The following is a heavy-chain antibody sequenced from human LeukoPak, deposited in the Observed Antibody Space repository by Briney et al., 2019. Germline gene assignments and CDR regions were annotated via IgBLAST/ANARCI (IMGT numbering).Heavy chain of an antibody. CDR1: GGSFSGYY. Sequence: SETLSLTCAVYGGSFSGYYWSWIRQPPGKGLEWIGEINHSGSTNYNPSLKSRVTISVDTSKNQFSLKLSSVTAADTAVYYCARLRRAARLPDYWGQGTLVTVSS. D-gene: IGHD2-15*01. CDR2: INHSGST. J-gene: IGHJ4*02. CDR3: ARLRRAARLPDY. V-gene: IGHV4-34*01.